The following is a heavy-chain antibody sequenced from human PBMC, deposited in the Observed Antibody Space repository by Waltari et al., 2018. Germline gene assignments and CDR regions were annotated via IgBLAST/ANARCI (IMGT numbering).Heavy chain of an antibody. CDR2: INPDRSSI. Sequence: EVQLVESGGDLVQPGGSLRPPWAAFTFSDYWMGWVCQAPGKGVGGVAIINPDRSSIYYLDSGKGRFTISRDNAKKSLYLQMNSLRVEDTAVYYCAGDRESRWGQGTTVTVSS. CDR3: AGDRESR. V-gene: IGHV3-7*01. J-gene: IGHJ6*02. CDR1: FTFSDYW.